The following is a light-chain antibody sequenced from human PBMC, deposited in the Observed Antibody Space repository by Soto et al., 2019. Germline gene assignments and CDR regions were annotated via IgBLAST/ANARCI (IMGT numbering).Light chain of an antibody. CDR1: QSISSY. CDR2: AAS. J-gene: IGKJ1*01. CDR3: QQSYSTQWR. V-gene: IGKV1-39*01. Sequence: DIQMTQSPSPLSASVGDRVTITCRASQSISSYLNWYQQKPGKAPKLLIYAASSLQSGVPSRFSGSGSGTDFTLTISSLQPEDFATYYCQQSYSTQWRFGKGTKVDI.